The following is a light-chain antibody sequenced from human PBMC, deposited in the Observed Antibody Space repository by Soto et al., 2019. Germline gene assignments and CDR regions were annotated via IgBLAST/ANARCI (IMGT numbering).Light chain of an antibody. CDR3: SSKRDSSTLLV. V-gene: IGLV2-14*01. CDR1: SSDVGAYNY. Sequence: SALTQPASVSGSPVQSITISCTDTSSDVGAYNYVSWYQHHPSKVPKLLIYEVTNRPSGVSDRFSGSKSGNTASLTISGLQAEDDADYYCSSKRDSSTLLVFGTGTKVTVL. CDR2: EVT. J-gene: IGLJ1*01.